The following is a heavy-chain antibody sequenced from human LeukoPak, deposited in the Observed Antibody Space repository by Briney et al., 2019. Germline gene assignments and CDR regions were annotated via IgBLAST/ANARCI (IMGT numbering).Heavy chain of an antibody. J-gene: IGHJ3*02. Sequence: GGSLRLSCAASGFTFSSYSMNWVRQAPGKGLEWVSSISSSSSYIYYADSVKGRFTISRDNAKNSLYLQMNSLRAEDTAVYYCARGGYPNYDSSEPGAFDIWGQGTMVTVSS. V-gene: IGHV3-21*01. CDR1: GFTFSSYS. CDR3: ARGGYPNYDSSEPGAFDI. CDR2: ISSSSSYI. D-gene: IGHD3-22*01.